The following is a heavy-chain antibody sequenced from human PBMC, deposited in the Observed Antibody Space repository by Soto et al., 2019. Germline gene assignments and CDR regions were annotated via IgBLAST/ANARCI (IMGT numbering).Heavy chain of an antibody. CDR2: IIPIFGTA. J-gene: IGHJ5*02. CDR3: AGERPAARGLRWFAP. D-gene: IGHD2-2*01. Sequence: QVQLVQSGAEVKKPGSSVKVSCKASGGTFSSYAISWVRQAPGQGLEWMGGIIPIFGTANYAQKFQGRVTLTADEATSTAYMDLSRLRSEDTAVYYCAGERPAARGLRWFAPWGQGSVVTVSS. V-gene: IGHV1-69*12. CDR1: GGTFSSYA.